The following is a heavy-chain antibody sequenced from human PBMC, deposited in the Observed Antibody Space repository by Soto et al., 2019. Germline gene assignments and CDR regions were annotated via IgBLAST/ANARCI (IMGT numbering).Heavy chain of an antibody. CDR2: ISGSGGST. J-gene: IGHJ5*02. V-gene: IGHV3-23*01. CDR3: ARSGDMVRGVIIRVPGWFDT. CDR1: EFTFSSYA. D-gene: IGHD3-10*01. Sequence: VGPLRLSCTASEFTFSSYAMSWVRKNPFKLLEFVSAISGSGGSTYYADSVKGRFAISRENAKNSLYLQMNSLRAEDTAVYYCARSGDMVRGVIIRVPGWFDTWGQGTLVTVSS.